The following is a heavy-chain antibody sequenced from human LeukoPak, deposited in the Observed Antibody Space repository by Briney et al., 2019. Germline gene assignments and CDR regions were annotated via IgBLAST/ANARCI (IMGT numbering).Heavy chain of an antibody. CDR1: GFTFSNNA. D-gene: IGHD4-17*01. CDR3: TTTMMTTSQWYFDL. Sequence: GGSLRLSCAASGFTFSNNAMTWVRQAPGKGLEWVSVIYAPGGTTYYADSVKGRFTISRDNSKNTLYLQMSSLRAEDTAIYYCTTTMMTTSQWYFDLWGRGTLVTVSS. V-gene: IGHV3-23*01. CDR2: IYAPGGTT. J-gene: IGHJ2*01.